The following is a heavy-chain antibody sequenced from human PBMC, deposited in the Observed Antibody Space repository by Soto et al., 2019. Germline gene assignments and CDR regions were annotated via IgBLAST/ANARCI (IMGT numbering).Heavy chain of an antibody. CDR3: ARDHAGNYDYVWGSYRYISY. Sequence: PXGSLRLSCAACGCTFSSYGMHWVRQAPGKGLEWVAVIWYDGSNKYYADSVKGRFTISRDNSKNTLYLQMNSLRAEDTAVYYCARDHAGNYDYVWGSYRYISYWGQGTLVTVSS. V-gene: IGHV3-33*01. CDR2: IWYDGSNK. J-gene: IGHJ1*01. CDR1: GCTFSSYG. D-gene: IGHD3-16*02.